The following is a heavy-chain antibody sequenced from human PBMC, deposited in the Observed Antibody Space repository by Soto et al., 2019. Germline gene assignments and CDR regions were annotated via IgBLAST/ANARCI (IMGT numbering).Heavy chain of an antibody. Sequence: GGSLRLSCAASGFTFSSYGMHWVRQAPGKGLEWVAVISYDGSNKYYADSVKGRFTISRDNSKNTLYLQMNSLRAEDTAVYYCAKDTREKWELLGIDYWGQGTLVTVSS. D-gene: IGHD1-26*01. V-gene: IGHV3-30*18. CDR1: GFTFSSYG. CDR2: ISYDGSNK. J-gene: IGHJ4*02. CDR3: AKDTREKWELLGIDY.